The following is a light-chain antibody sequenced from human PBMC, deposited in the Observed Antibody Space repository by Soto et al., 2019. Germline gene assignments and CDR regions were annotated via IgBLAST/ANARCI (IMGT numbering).Light chain of an antibody. J-gene: IGKJ4*01. V-gene: IGKV3-20*01. CDR3: QQYGSSPFT. CDR2: GAS. CDR1: QRVGSSY. Sequence: EVVLTQSPGTLSLSPGEGATLSCKATQRVGSSYLAWYQQQPGQAPRLLIYGASNRATGIPDRFSGSGSGTYFILSISILEPEDFALYFCQQYGSSPFTFGGGTKVEV.